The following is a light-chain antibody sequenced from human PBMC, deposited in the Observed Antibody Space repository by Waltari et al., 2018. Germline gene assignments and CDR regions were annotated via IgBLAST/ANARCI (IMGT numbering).Light chain of an antibody. Sequence: DIQMTQSPSSLSASAGDRVTMTCMASQGIGTYLSWYQQKPGKPPKRLIYGTSSLESGVPSRCSGIGSSTDFTLTISSLQPEDFATYYCLQYDSNPFTFGPGTKLDIK. J-gene: IGKJ3*01. V-gene: IGKV1-17*01. CDR3: LQYDSNPFT. CDR1: QGIGTY. CDR2: GTS.